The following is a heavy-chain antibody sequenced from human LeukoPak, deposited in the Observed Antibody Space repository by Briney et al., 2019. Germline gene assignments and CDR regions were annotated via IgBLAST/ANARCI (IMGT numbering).Heavy chain of an antibody. D-gene: IGHD3-9*01. CDR1: GGSISSSTYY. Sequence: SETLSLTCTVSGGSISSSTYYWGWVRQPPGKGLESIGSIYYSGSTYYHPSLKSRVTISVDTSKNQFSLKLSSVTAADTAVYYCASSFDGDYFDYWGQGTLVTVSS. V-gene: IGHV4-39*07. CDR2: IYYSGST. J-gene: IGHJ4*02. CDR3: ASSFDGDYFDY.